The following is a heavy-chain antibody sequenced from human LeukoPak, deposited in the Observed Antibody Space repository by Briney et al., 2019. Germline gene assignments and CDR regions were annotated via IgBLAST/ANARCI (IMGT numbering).Heavy chain of an antibody. J-gene: IGHJ4*02. V-gene: IGHV4-59*01. Sequence: SETLSLTCTVSGGSISSYYWNWIRQPPGKGLEWIGYIYNSGSTNNNPSLKSRVTISVDTSKKQFSLKLSSVTAADTAVYYCARRATDYWGQGTLVTVSS. CDR3: ARRATDY. CDR2: IYNSGST. CDR1: GGSISSYY.